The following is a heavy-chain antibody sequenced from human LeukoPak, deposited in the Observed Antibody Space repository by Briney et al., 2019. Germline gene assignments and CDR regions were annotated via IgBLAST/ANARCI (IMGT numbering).Heavy chain of an antibody. J-gene: IGHJ5*02. CDR2: ISSSSSYI. Sequence: GSLRLSCAASGFTFSSYSMNWVRQAPGKGLEWVSSISSSSSYIYYADSVKGRFTISRDNAKNSLYLQMNSLRAEDTAVYYCARDSRYCSSTSCYDWFDPWGQRTLVTVSS. D-gene: IGHD2-2*01. CDR1: GFTFSSYS. CDR3: ARDSRYCSSTSCYDWFDP. V-gene: IGHV3-21*01.